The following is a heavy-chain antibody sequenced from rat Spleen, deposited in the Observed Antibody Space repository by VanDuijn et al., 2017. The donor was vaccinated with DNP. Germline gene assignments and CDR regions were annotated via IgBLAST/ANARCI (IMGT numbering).Heavy chain of an antibody. CDR2: ISYDGGST. V-gene: IGHV5-20*01. D-gene: IGHD1-11*01. J-gene: IGHJ2*01. CDR3: TTDVYGPDY. CDR1: GFTFSDYY. Sequence: EAQLVESGGGLVQPGRSLKLSCAASGFTFSDYYMAWVRQAPTQGLEWVASISYDGGSTYYRDSVKGRFTISRDNAKSSLYLQMDSLKSDDTATYYCTTDVYGPDYWGQGVMVTVSS.